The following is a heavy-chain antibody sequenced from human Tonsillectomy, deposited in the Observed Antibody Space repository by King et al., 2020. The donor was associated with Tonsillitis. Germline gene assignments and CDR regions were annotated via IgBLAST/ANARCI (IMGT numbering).Heavy chain of an antibody. D-gene: IGHD2-21*02. CDR1: GGTFCSYI. CDR3: ARFFRLALRSGGACYDD. Sequence: QLVQSGAEVKKPGSSVKVSCKASGGTFCSYIINWVRQAPGQGLEWMGGITPMFGTANYAQKFQGRVTITADESTSTAYMELSSLRSEDTAVFYCARFFRLALRSGGACYDDWGQGTLVTVSS. J-gene: IGHJ4*02. V-gene: IGHV1-69*12. CDR2: ITPMFGTA.